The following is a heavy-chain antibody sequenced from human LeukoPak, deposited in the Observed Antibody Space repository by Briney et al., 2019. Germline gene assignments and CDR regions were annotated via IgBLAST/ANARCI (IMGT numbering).Heavy chain of an antibody. D-gene: IGHD3-10*01. V-gene: IGHV3-30*18. J-gene: IGHJ4*02. Sequence: PGRSLRLSCAASGFTFSSYGMHWVRQAPGKGLEWVAVISYDGSNKYYADSVKGRFTISRGNSKNTLYLQMNSLRAEDTAVYYCAKNSGSGKNPRLDYWGQGTLVTVSS. CDR1: GFTFSSYG. CDR2: ISYDGSNK. CDR3: AKNSGSGKNPRLDY.